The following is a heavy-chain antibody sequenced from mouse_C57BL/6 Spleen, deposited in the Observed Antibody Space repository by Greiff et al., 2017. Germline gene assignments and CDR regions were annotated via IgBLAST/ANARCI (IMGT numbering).Heavy chain of an antibody. CDR3: AIPLDDCDGDWFAY. CDR1: GYTFTSYW. D-gene: IGHD2-4*01. CDR2: IHPSDSDP. V-gene: IGHV1-74*01. Sequence: QVQLQQPGAELVKPGASVKVSCKASGYTFTSYWMHWVKQRPGQGLEWIGRIHPSDSDPNYNQQFKGKATLTVDKSSSTAYMQLSSLTSEDSAVYYCAIPLDDCDGDWFAYWGQGTLVTVSA. J-gene: IGHJ3*01.